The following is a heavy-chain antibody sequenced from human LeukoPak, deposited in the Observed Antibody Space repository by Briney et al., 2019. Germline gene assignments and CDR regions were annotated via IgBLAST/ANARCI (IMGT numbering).Heavy chain of an antibody. CDR2: ITGSRGSS. D-gene: IGHD6-13*01. V-gene: IGHV3-23*01. J-gene: IGHJ4*02. Sequence: GGSLRLSCAASGFSFGDFAMTWVRQAPGKGLEWLSTITGSRGSSFYADSVKGRFTISRDNSINTLYLQMNSLRAEDTAIFHCARVSGYSSSWPFDYWGQGTLVTVSS. CDR1: GFSFGDFA. CDR3: ARVSGYSSSWPFDY.